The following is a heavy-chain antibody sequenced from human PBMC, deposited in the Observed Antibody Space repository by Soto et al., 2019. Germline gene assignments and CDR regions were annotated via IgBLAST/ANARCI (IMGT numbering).Heavy chain of an antibody. J-gene: IGHJ3*02. D-gene: IGHD1-7*01. CDR2: INPNSGGT. CDR1: GYTFTGYY. Sequence: ASVKVSCKASGYTFTGYYMHWVRQAPGQGLEWMGWINPNSGGTNYAQKFQGWVTMTRDTSISTAYMELSRLRSDDTAVYYWARTVELNAFDIWGQGTMVTVSS. CDR3: ARTVELNAFDI. V-gene: IGHV1-2*04.